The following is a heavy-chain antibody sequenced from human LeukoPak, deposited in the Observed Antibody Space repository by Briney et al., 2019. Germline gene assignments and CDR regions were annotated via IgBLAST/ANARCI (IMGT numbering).Heavy chain of an antibody. CDR2: ICYSGST. CDR1: GGSISSYY. Sequence: SETLSLTCTVSGGSISSYYWSWIRQPPGKGLEWIGYICYSGSTNYNPSLKSRVTISVDTSKNQFSLKLSSVTAADTAVYYCARDRGEDGYNTFDIWGQGTMVTVSS. V-gene: IGHV4-59*01. CDR3: ARDRGEDGYNTFDI. D-gene: IGHD5-24*01. J-gene: IGHJ3*02.